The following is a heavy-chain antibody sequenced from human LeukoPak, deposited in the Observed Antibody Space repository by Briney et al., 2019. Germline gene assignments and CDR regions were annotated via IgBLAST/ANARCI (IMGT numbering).Heavy chain of an antibody. J-gene: IGHJ4*02. CDR3: PYTTIFQGPFDY. Sequence: GGSLRLSCAASGFTFSSYSMNWGRQAPGKGLEWVSSSSISSSDRYYANSAKGRFAISTDNAKNSLYLQMNSLRAEDTAVYSCPYTTIFQGPFDYWGQGALVTPSS. CDR1: GFTFSSYS. CDR2: SSISSSDR. D-gene: IGHD3-3*01. V-gene: IGHV3-21*01.